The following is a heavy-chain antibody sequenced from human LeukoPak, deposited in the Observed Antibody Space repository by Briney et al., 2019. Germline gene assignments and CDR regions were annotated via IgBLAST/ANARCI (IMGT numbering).Heavy chain of an antibody. Sequence: GASVKVSCKASGYTFTGYYMHWVRQAPGQGLEWMGWINPNSGGTNYAQKFQGRVTMTRDTSISTAYMELSRLRSDDTAVYYCAREDTAMGCNWFDPWGQGTLVTVSS. V-gene: IGHV1-2*02. CDR2: INPNSGGT. J-gene: IGHJ5*02. D-gene: IGHD5-18*01. CDR1: GYTFTGYY. CDR3: AREDTAMGCNWFDP.